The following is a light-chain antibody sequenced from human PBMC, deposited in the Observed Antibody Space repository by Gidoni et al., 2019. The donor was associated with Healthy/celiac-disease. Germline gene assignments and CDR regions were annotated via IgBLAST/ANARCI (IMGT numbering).Light chain of an antibody. CDR3: QQSYSTPQT. CDR2: AAS. V-gene: IGKV1-39*01. J-gene: IGKJ1*01. Sequence: DIQMTQSPSSLSASGGDRVTITCRASQSISSYLNWYQQKPGKAPKRLIYAASSLQSGVPSRFSGSGSGTDFTLTIRSLQPEDFATYYCQQSYSTPQTFGQGTKVEIK. CDR1: QSISSY.